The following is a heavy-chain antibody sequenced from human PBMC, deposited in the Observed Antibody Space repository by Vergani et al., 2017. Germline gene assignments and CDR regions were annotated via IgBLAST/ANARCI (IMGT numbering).Heavy chain of an antibody. D-gene: IGHD3-22*01. Sequence: QVQLVESGGGVVQPGRSLRLSCAASGFTFSSYGMHWVRQAPGKGLEWVAVISYDGSNKYYADSVKGRFTISRDNSKNTLDLQMNSLRAEDTAVYYCAKDGANYYDSSGYYTFDHWGQGTLVTVSS. CDR2: ISYDGSNK. V-gene: IGHV3-30*18. CDR1: GFTFSSYG. J-gene: IGHJ4*02. CDR3: AKDGANYYDSSGYYTFDH.